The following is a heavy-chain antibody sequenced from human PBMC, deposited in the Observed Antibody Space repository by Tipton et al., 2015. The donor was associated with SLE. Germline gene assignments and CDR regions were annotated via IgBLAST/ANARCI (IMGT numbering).Heavy chain of an antibody. D-gene: IGHD2-21*01. J-gene: IGHJ4*02. V-gene: IGHV3-7*01. CDR2: IKPDGSEK. CDR3: AGDPSRGGDGWVFDY. Sequence: SLRLSCAAYGFTFHKYWMCWVRQAPGKGLEWVATIKPDGSEKYYVDSVKGRFAISRDNAKNSLFLQMDSLRAEDTAVYYCAGDPSRGGDGWVFDYWGQGTLVTVSS. CDR1: GFTFHKYW.